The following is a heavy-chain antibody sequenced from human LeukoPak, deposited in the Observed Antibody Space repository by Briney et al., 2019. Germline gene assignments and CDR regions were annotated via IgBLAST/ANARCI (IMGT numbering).Heavy chain of an antibody. Sequence: GGSLRLSCAASGFTFSNYEMHWVRQAPGKGLEWVSYISSSGSDIYYADSVKGRFTISRDNAKNSLYLHMNSLRAEDTAVYYCARDYGGSSPFDYWGQGTLVTVSS. CDR1: GFTFSNYE. CDR2: ISSSGSDI. V-gene: IGHV3-48*03. CDR3: ARDYGGSSPFDY. D-gene: IGHD4-23*01. J-gene: IGHJ4*02.